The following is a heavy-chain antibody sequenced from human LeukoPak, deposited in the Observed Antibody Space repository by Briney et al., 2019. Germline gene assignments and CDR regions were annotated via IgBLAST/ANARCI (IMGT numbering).Heavy chain of an antibody. CDR1: GFTFSSYS. Sequence: GGSLRLSCAASGFTFSSYSMNWVRQAPGKGLEWVSYISSSSSTIYYADSVKGRFTISRDNAKNSLYLQMNSLRAEDTAVYYCGGQLVDSDYWGQGTLVTVSS. V-gene: IGHV3-48*04. CDR2: ISSSSSTI. J-gene: IGHJ4*02. CDR3: GGQLVDSDY. D-gene: IGHD6-13*01.